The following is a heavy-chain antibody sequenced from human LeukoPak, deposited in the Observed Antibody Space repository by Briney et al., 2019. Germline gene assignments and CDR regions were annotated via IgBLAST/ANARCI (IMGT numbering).Heavy chain of an antibody. CDR1: GYTFTSYG. CDR3: ARVYWGYDHTQFDY. Sequence: GASVRVSCKASGYTFTSYGISWVRQAPGQGLEWMGWISAYNGNTNYAQKLQGRVTMTTDTSTSTAYMELRSLRSDDTAVYYCARVYWGYDHTQFDYWGQGTLVTVSS. D-gene: IGHD2-2*01. J-gene: IGHJ4*02. CDR2: ISAYNGNT. V-gene: IGHV1-18*01.